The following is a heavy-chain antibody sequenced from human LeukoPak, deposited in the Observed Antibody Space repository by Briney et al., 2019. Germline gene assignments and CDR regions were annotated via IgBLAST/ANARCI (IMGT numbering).Heavy chain of an antibody. J-gene: IGHJ6*03. V-gene: IGHV1-2*06. D-gene: IGHD6-13*01. CDR2: INPNSGGT. CDR1: GYTFTGYY. Sequence: GASVKVSCKASGYTFTGYYMHWVRQVPGQGLEWMGRINPNSGGTNYAQKFQGRVTMTRDTSISTAYMELSRLRSDDTAVYCCVLAAASYYYMDVWGKGTTVTVSS. CDR3: VLAAASYYYMDV.